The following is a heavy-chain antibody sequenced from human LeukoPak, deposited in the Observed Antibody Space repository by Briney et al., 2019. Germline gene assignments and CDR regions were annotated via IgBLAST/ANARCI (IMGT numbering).Heavy chain of an antibody. Sequence: PGGSLRLSCVASGFSFSTHNMNWARQAPGQGLEWVSSIGRDSSYVYYADSLKGRFTISRDDAKNSLYLQMNNLRAEDTAVYYCASHFAHWGSHLFGYWGQGTLVTVSS. V-gene: IGHV3-21*01. CDR3: ASHFAHWGSHLFGY. CDR2: IGRDSSYV. D-gene: IGHD7-27*01. CDR1: GFSFSTHN. J-gene: IGHJ4*02.